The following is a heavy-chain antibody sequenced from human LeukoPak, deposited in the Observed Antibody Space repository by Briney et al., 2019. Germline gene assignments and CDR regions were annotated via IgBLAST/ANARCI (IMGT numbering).Heavy chain of an antibody. D-gene: IGHD2-15*01. V-gene: IGHV4-34*01. CDR1: GGSFSGYY. Sequence: PSETLSLTCAVYGGSFSGYYWSWIRQPPGKGLEWIGEINHSGSTNYNPSLKSRVTISVDTSKNQFSLKLSSVTAADTAVYYCARDDCSGGSCYYDHSGFDYWGQGTLVTVSS. J-gene: IGHJ4*02. CDR3: ARDDCSGGSCYYDHSGFDY. CDR2: INHSGST.